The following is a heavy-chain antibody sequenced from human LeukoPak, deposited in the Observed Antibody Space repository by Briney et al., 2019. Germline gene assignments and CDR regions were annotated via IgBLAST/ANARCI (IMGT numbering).Heavy chain of an antibody. Sequence: PSETLSLTCTVSGGSISSYYWSWIRQPPGKGLEWIGSIYYSGSTYYNPSLKSRVTISVDTSKNQFSLKLSSVTAADTAVYYCARLVGATRYFDYWGQGTPVTVSS. D-gene: IGHD1-26*01. J-gene: IGHJ4*02. CDR2: IYYSGST. CDR1: GGSISSYY. CDR3: ARLVGATRYFDY. V-gene: IGHV4-59*05.